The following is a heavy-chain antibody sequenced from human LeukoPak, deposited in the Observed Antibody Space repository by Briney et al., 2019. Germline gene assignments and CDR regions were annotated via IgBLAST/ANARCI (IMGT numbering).Heavy chain of an antibody. CDR2: IYSGGST. CDR3: ARSPTDTSGYRS. D-gene: IGHD3-22*01. Sequence: PGGSLRLSCAASGFTVSSNYMSWVRQAPGKGLEWVSVIYSGGSTYYADSVKGRFTISRDNSENTLYLQMNGLRAEDTAVYYCARSPTDTSGYRSWGQGTLVTVSS. J-gene: IGHJ5*02. CDR1: GFTVSSNY. V-gene: IGHV3-53*01.